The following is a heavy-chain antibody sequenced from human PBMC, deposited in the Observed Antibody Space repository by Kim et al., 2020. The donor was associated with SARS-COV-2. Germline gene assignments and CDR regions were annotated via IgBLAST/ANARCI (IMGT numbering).Heavy chain of an antibody. J-gene: IGHJ6*02. CDR3: SKASRRYSSSWYDYYYYGMDV. V-gene: IGHV3-23*01. CDR1: GFTFSSYA. CDR2: ISGSGGST. D-gene: IGHD6-13*01. Sequence: GGSLRLSCAASGFTFSSYAMSWVRQAPGKGLEWVSAISGSGGSTYYADSVKGRFTISRDNSKNTLYLQMNSLRAEDTAVYYCSKASRRYSSSWYDYYYYGMDVWGQATTVTVSS.